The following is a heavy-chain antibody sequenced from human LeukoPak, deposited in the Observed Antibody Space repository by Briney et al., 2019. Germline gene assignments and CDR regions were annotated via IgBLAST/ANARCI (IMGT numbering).Heavy chain of an antibody. V-gene: IGHV1-8*01. CDR1: GYTFTSYD. CDR2: MNPNSGNT. Sequence: ASVKVSCKASGYTFTSYDINWVRQATGQGLEWMGWMNPNSGNTGYAQKFQGRVTMTRNTSISTAYMELSSLRSDDTAVYYCARDKRRAVAGILNYWGQGTLVTVSS. D-gene: IGHD6-19*01. J-gene: IGHJ4*02. CDR3: ARDKRRAVAGILNY.